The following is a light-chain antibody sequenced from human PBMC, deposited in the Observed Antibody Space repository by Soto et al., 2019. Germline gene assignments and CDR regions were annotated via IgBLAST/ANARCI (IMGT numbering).Light chain of an antibody. Sequence: EIVLTQSPATLSLSPGERATLSCRASQSVSSYFAWYQQKPGQAPRLLIYDASNRATGITARFSGSGSGTDFTLTISSLEPEDCAVYFCQQRSNWPLTFGGGPKVEIK. CDR2: DAS. CDR1: QSVSSY. CDR3: QQRSNWPLT. V-gene: IGKV3-11*01. J-gene: IGKJ4*01.